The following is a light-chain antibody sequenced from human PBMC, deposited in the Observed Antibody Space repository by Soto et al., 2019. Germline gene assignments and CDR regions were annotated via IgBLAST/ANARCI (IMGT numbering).Light chain of an antibody. V-gene: IGKV1-5*01. J-gene: IGKJ2*01. CDR2: DAS. CDR1: QSISNW. CDR3: QQYNTYSYT. Sequence: DIQMTQSPSTLSASVGDRVTITCRASQSISNWLAWYQQRPGEAPKLLMYDASTLENWVPSRFSDSGSGTEFTLTISGLRPDDFATYYCQQYNTYSYTFGQGTKLEIK.